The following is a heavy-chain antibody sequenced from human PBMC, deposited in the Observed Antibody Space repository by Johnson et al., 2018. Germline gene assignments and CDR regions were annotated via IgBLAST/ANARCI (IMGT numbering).Heavy chain of an antibody. V-gene: IGHV3-33*01. CDR1: GFTFSSYG. D-gene: IGHD2-15*01. CDR2: IWYDGSNK. CDR3: AREADSHDAFDV. Sequence: VQLVESGGGVVQPGRSLRLSCAASGFTFSSYGMHWVRQAPGKGLEWVAVIWYDGSNKYYADSVKGRFTISRDNYKNTLYLQLNSLRAGDTAVYYCAREADSHDAFDVWGQWTMVTVSS. J-gene: IGHJ3*01.